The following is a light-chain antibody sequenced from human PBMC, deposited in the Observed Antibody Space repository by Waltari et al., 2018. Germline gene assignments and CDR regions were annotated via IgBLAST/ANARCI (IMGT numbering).Light chain of an antibody. J-gene: IGLJ1*01. CDR2: EVT. CDR3: CSYVGLGTYV. Sequence: QSGLTQPASASGSPGQSITISCPGTSSAVVNYNLVSWYQQPPGKAPKRLIYEVTKRASGTSDRFSASKSGNTASLTISGLQAQEDEADYYCCSYVGLGTYVFGTGTKVTV. V-gene: IGLV2-23*02. CDR1: SSAVVNYNL.